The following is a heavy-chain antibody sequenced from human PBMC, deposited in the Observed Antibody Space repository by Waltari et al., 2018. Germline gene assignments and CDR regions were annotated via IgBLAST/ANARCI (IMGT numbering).Heavy chain of an antibody. CDR1: GGSISSSSYY. CDR2: IYYSGST. CDR3: ARDLSAVAGTDYFDY. J-gene: IGHJ4*02. Sequence: QLQLQESGPGLVKPSETLSLTCTVSGGSISSSSYYWGWIRQPPGKGLEWIGSIYYSGSTYYNPSLKSRGTISVDTSKNQFSLKLSSVTAADTAVYYCARDLSAVAGTDYFDYWGQGTLVTVSS. V-gene: IGHV4-39*07. D-gene: IGHD6-19*01.